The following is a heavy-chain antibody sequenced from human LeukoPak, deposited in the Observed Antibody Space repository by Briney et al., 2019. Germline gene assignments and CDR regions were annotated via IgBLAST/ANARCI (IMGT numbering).Heavy chain of an antibody. CDR2: ISAYTGNS. D-gene: IGHD6-19*01. CDR1: GYTFSIYG. Sequence: ASVKVSCKASGYTFSIYGITWVRQAPGQGLEWMGWISAYTGNSNYAQKLQGRVTMTTDTSTSTVYMELRSLRSDDTAVYYCARDRYSSGWNDPGDAFDIWGQGTMVTVSS. J-gene: IGHJ3*02. CDR3: ARDRYSSGWNDPGDAFDI. V-gene: IGHV1-18*01.